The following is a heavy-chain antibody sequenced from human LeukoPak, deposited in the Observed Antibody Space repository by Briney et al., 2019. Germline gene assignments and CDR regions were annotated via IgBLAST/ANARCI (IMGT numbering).Heavy chain of an antibody. CDR2: IYHSGST. CDR3: ARAYHYYDSSGYYYS. D-gene: IGHD3-22*01. CDR1: GGSISSGGYY. Sequence: KPSETLSLTCTVSGGSISSGGYYWSWIRQPPGKGLEWIGYIYHSGSTYYNPSLKSRVTISVDRSKNQFSLKLSSVTAADTAVYYCARAYHYYDSSGYYYSWGQGTLVTVSS. V-gene: IGHV4-30-2*01. J-gene: IGHJ4*02.